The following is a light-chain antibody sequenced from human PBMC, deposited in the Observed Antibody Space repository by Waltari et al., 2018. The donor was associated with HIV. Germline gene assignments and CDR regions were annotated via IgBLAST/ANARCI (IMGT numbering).Light chain of an antibody. J-gene: IGLJ1*01. CDR3: AAWDDSLSGLYV. Sequence: QSVLTQPPSASGTPGQRVTIPCSGSSSNIGGNFVYWYQQLPGTAPQLLIYRDNQRPSGVPDRFSGSKSGTSASLAINGLRSEDEADYYCAAWDDSLSGLYVFGTGTKVTVL. V-gene: IGLV1-47*01. CDR1: SSNIGGNF. CDR2: RDN.